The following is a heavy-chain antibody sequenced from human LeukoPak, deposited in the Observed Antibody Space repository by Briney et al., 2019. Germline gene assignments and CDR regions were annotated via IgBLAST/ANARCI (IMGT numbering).Heavy chain of an antibody. CDR2: IYYSGST. V-gene: IGHV4-59*01. J-gene: IGHJ4*02. CDR1: GGSISSYY. Sequence: NPSETLSLTCTVSGGSISSYYWSWIRQPPGKGLEWIGYIYYSGSTNYNPSLKSRVTISVDTSKNQFSLKLSSVTAADTAVYYCAGGRRDAYNYNYWGQGTLVTVSS. D-gene: IGHD5-24*01. CDR3: AGGRRDAYNYNY.